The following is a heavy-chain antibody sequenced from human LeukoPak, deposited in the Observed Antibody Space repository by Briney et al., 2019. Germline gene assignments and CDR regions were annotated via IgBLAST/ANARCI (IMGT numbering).Heavy chain of an antibody. Sequence: SETLSLTCTVSGGSISSSSYYWGWIRQPPGKGLEWIGSIYYSGSTYYNPSLKSRVTISVDTSKSQFSLKLSSVTAADTAVYYCATPESNDIVTSYGMDVWGQGTTVTVSS. CDR1: GGSISSSSYY. J-gene: IGHJ6*02. CDR2: IYYSGST. D-gene: IGHD3-9*01. V-gene: IGHV4-39*01. CDR3: ATPESNDIVTSYGMDV.